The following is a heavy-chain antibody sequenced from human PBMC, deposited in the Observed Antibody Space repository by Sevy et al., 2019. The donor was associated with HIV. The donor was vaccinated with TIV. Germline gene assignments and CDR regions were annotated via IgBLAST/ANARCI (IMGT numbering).Heavy chain of an antibody. V-gene: IGHV3-30*18. CDR1: GFTFSSYG. D-gene: IGHD6-19*01. J-gene: IGHJ6*02. Sequence: GGSLRLSCAASGFTFSSYGMHWVRQAPGKGLEWVAVISYDGSNKYYADSVKGRLTISRDNSKNTLYLQMNSLRAEDTAVYYCAKDVGIAVAGNKGSSYYYYYGMDVWGQGTTVTVSS. CDR3: AKDVGIAVAGNKGSSYYYYYGMDV. CDR2: ISYDGSNK.